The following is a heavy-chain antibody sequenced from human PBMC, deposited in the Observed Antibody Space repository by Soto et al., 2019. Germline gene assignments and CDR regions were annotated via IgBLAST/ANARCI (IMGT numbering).Heavy chain of an antibody. CDR2: TIPILGIA. J-gene: IGHJ4*02. D-gene: IGHD3-22*01. CDR3: AITMIVVVSSSFDF. V-gene: IGHV1-69*02. Sequence: ASVNGSCKASGGTFSSYTISWVRQAPGQGLEWMGRTIPILGIANYAQKFQGRVTITADKSTSTAYMELSSLRAEDTAVYYCAITMIVVVSSSFDFWGQGTLVTVSS. CDR1: GGTFSSYT.